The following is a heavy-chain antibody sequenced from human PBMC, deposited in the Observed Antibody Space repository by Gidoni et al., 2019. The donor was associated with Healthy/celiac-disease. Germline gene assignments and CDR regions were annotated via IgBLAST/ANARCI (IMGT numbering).Heavy chain of an antibody. CDR3: AREGAYCGGDCYGYYYGMDV. D-gene: IGHD2-21*02. CDR1: GFTFSSYA. Sequence: QVQLVESGGGVVQPGRSLRLSCAASGFTFSSYAMHWVRQAPGKGPEWVAVISYDGSNKYYADSVKGRFTISRDNSKNTLYLQMNSLRAEDTAVYYCAREGAYCGGDCYGYYYGMDVWGQGTTVTVSS. J-gene: IGHJ6*02. CDR2: ISYDGSNK. V-gene: IGHV3-30*01.